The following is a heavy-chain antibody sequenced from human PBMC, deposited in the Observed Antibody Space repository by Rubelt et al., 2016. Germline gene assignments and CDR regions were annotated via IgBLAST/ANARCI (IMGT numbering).Heavy chain of an antibody. V-gene: IGHV4-34*11. CDR3: ARPRVGAEEDAFDI. Sequence: QVQLRQWGAGLLKPSETLSLTCAVYGGSFSGYCWSWIRQPPGKGLEWIGYIYYSGSTNSNPSLKSRVTISVDTSKNQFSLKLSSVTAADTAVYYCARPRVGAEEDAFDIWGQGTMVTVSS. J-gene: IGHJ3*02. D-gene: IGHD1-26*01. CDR1: GGSFSGYC. CDR2: IYYSGST.